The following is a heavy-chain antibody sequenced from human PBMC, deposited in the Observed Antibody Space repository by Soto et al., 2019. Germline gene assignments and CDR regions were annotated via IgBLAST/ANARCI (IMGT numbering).Heavy chain of an antibody. D-gene: IGHD6-19*01. CDR3: ARDWGQQWLAYGMDV. J-gene: IGHJ6*02. CDR1: GYTFTNYG. CDR2: VSTYNGHT. V-gene: IGHV1-18*01. Sequence: ASVKVSCKASGYTFTNYGISWVRQAPGQGLEWVGWVSTYNGHTTSAQKLQGRVTMTTDTSTSTVYMELRTLRSDDTAVYYCARDWGQQWLAYGMDVWGQGTTVTVSS.